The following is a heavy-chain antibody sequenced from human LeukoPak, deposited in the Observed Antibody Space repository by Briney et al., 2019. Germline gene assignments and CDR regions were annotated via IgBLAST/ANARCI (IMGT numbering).Heavy chain of an antibody. CDR2: IYSGGST. Sequence: GGSLRLPCAASGFTVSSNYMSWVRQAPGKGLEWVSVIYSGGSTYYADSVKGRFTISRDNSKNTLYLQMNSLRAEDTAVYYCARESEWPHPGVDYWGQGTLVTVSS. J-gene: IGHJ4*02. V-gene: IGHV3-66*01. D-gene: IGHD3-3*01. CDR1: GFTVSSNY. CDR3: ARESEWPHPGVDY.